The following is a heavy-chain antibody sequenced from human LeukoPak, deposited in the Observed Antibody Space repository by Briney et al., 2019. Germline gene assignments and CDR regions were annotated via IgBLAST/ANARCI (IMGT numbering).Heavy chain of an antibody. V-gene: IGHV3-69-1*02. J-gene: IGHJ1*01. CDR3: GRAFPPLRTSSAGDL. Sequence: GGSLRLSCSASGFSFSDYDMNWVRQAPGKGLEWVSAISGRSSGESVKGRFTISRDNAKNSLYLQLDSLGVEDTAVYYCGRAFPPLRTSSAGDLWGQGTLVTVSS. D-gene: IGHD3-16*01. CDR1: GFSFSDYD. CDR2: ISGRS.